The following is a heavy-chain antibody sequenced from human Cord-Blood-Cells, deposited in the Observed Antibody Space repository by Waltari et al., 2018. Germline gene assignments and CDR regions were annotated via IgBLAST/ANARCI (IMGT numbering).Heavy chain of an antibody. Sequence: EVQLVEAGGGRGKPWGSLSLSGAASALTVRSYSRNWVRQAPGKGLEWVSSISSSSSYIYYADSVKGRFTISRDNAKNSLYLQMNSLRAEDTAVYYCARVKSSSSFAFDIWGQGTMVTVSS. CDR1: ALTVRSYS. CDR3: ARVKSSSSFAFDI. D-gene: IGHD6-6*01. J-gene: IGHJ3*02. CDR2: ISSSSSYI. V-gene: IGHV3-21*01.